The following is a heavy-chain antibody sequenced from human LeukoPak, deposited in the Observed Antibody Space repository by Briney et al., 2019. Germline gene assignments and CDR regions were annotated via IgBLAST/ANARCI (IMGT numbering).Heavy chain of an antibody. CDR1: GGSISSYY. Sequence: SETLSLTCTVSGGSISSYYWGWVRQPPGKGLEWIGSMYYRGSTYYNPSLKSRVTISVDTSKNQFSLKLSSVTAADTAVYYCARLAYCGGDCSQKGVWDYWGQGTLVTVSS. CDR3: ARLAYCGGDCSQKGVWDY. CDR2: MYYRGST. D-gene: IGHD2-21*02. J-gene: IGHJ4*02. V-gene: IGHV4-39*07.